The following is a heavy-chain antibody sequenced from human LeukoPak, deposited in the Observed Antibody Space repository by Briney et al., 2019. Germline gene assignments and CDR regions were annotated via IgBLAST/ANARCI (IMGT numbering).Heavy chain of an antibody. V-gene: IGHV3-23*01. D-gene: IGHD7-27*01. CDR3: ARDLAWGAFDS. CDR2: ISGSGGST. J-gene: IGHJ4*02. Sequence: GGTLRLSCAASGFTFSSYGMSWVRQAPGKGLEWVPAISGSGGSTYYADSVKGRFTISRDDSKNTLSLQMSSLTVEDTAIYYCARDLAWGAFDSWGQGTLVTVSS. CDR1: GFTFSSYG.